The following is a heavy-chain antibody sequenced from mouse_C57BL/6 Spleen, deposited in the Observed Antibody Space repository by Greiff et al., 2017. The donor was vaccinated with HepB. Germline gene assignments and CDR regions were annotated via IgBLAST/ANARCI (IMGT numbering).Heavy chain of an antibody. CDR2: INPNNGGT. CDR3: ARGGYYGSSYGAMDY. V-gene: IGHV1-26*01. J-gene: IGHJ4*01. CDR1: GYTFTDYY. Sequence: EVQLQQSGPELVKPGASVKISCKASGYTFTDYYMNWVKQSHGKSLEWIGDINPNNGGTSYNQKFKGKATLTVDKSSSTAYMELLSLTSEDSAVYYCARGGYYGSSYGAMDYWGQGTSVTVSS. D-gene: IGHD1-1*01.